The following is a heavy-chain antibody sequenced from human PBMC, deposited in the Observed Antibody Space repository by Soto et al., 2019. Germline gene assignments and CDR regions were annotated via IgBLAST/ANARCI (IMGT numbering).Heavy chain of an antibody. CDR1: GFTFSSYG. CDR2: ISYDGSNK. CDR3: AKAGSGSLWYFDL. Sequence: QVQLVESGGGVVQPGRSLRLSCAASGFTFSSYGMHWVRQAPGKGLEWVAVISYDGSNKYYADSVKGRFTISRDNSKNTLYLQMNSLRAEDTVVYYCAKAGSGSLWYFDLWGRGTLVTVSS. J-gene: IGHJ2*01. V-gene: IGHV3-30*18. D-gene: IGHD6-19*01.